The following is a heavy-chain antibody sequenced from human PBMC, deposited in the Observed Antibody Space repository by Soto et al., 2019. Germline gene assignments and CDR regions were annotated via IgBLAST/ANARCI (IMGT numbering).Heavy chain of an antibody. V-gene: IGHV3-30-3*01. CDR2: ISYDGSNK. D-gene: IGHD6-19*01. Sequence: PGGSLRLSCAASGFTFSSYAMNWVRQAPGKGLEWVAVISYDGSNKYYADSVKGRFTISRDNSKNTLYLQMNSLRAEDTAVYYCARARSLPPWTVAGTVDWFDPWGQGTLVTVSS. CDR3: ARARSLPPWTVAGTVDWFDP. CDR1: GFTFSSYA. J-gene: IGHJ5*02.